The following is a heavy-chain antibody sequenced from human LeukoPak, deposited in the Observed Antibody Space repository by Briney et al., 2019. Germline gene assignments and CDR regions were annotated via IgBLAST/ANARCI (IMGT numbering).Heavy chain of an antibody. CDR1: GFTFSSYA. Sequence: GGSLRLSCAASGFTFSSYAMSWVRQAPGKGLEWVSAISGSGGSTYYADSVKGRFTISRDNSKNTLYLQMNSPRAEDTAVYYCAKLEVMITFGGVTYDYWGQGTLVTVSS. CDR2: ISGSGGST. CDR3: AKLEVMITFGGVTYDY. J-gene: IGHJ4*02. V-gene: IGHV3-23*01. D-gene: IGHD3-16*01.